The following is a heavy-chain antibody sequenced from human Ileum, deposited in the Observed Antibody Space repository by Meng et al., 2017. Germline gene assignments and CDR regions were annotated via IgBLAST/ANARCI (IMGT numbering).Heavy chain of an antibody. D-gene: IGHD3/OR15-3a*01. CDR1: GGSIISGGYY. CDR3: ARVRRGLGLRFDP. J-gene: IGHJ5*02. Sequence: QARLQEAGPGLVNPSQTRSLPCTVSGGSIISGGYYWGSIRQHPGKGLEWIGYIFYSGSTYYNSSLKSRINISVDTSKNQFSLKVSSVTAADTAVYYCARVRRGLGLRFDPWGQGTLVTVSS. V-gene: IGHV4-31*03. CDR2: IFYSGST.